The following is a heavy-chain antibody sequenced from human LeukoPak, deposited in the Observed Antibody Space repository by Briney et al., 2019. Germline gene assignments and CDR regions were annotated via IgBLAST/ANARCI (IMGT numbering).Heavy chain of an antibody. CDR3: AKEAGQDYGALDAFDV. Sequence: SGGSLRLSCAASGFSFSIYSMNWVRQAPGKGLEWVSSIGGSSSSLYYAESVKGRFTISRDNARNSLYLQMNSVRAEDTAVYYCAKEAGQDYGALDAFDVWGQGTMVTVSS. D-gene: IGHD4-17*01. V-gene: IGHV3-21*01. CDR1: GFSFSIYS. J-gene: IGHJ3*01. CDR2: IGGSSSSL.